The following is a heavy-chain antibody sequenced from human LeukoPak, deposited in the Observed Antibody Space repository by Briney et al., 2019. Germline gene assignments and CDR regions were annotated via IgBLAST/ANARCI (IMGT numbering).Heavy chain of an antibody. V-gene: IGHV3-7*01. CDR2: IKQDGSEK. Sequence: GGSLRLSCAASGFTLSSYWMSWVRQAPGKGLEWVANIKQDGSEKYYVDSVKGRFTISRDNAKNSLYLQMNSLRAEDTAVYYCARDCGGGSCYSDWGQGTLVTVSS. CDR1: GFTLSSYW. CDR3: ARDCGGGSCYSD. D-gene: IGHD2-15*01. J-gene: IGHJ4*02.